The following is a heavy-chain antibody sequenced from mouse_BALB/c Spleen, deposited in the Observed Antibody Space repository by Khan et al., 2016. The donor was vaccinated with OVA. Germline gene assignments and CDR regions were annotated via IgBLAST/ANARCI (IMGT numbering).Heavy chain of an antibody. CDR1: GFNIKDHY. CDR3: ARSGYFAWFAY. CDR2: IDPENGNI. V-gene: IGHV14-1*02. J-gene: IGHJ3*01. Sequence: VQLKESGAELVRPGALVKLSCKASGFNIKDHYLHWVKQRPEQGLEWIGWIDPENGNIVYDPKFQGKASITSDTSSNTAYLQLSSLTSEDTAVYYCARSGYFAWFAYWGQGTLVTVSA.